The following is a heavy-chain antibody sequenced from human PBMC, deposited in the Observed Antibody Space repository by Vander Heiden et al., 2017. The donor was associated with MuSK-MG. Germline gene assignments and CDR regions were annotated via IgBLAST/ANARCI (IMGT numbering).Heavy chain of an antibody. D-gene: IGHD6-13*01. CDR1: GYSFTSSW. V-gene: IGHV5-51*03. Sequence: EVQLVQSGAEVKKPGESPKISCKVSGYSFTSSWIGWVRQMPGKGLEWMGIIYPGDSDTRYSPSFQGQVTISADKSISTAYLQWSSLKASDTAMYYCAKRAVAAAGTNYYFDYWGQGTLVTVSS. CDR2: IYPGDSDT. CDR3: AKRAVAAAGTNYYFDY. J-gene: IGHJ4*02.